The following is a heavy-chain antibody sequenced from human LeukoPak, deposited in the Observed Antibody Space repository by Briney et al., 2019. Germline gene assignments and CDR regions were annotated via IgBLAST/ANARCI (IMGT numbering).Heavy chain of an antibody. CDR3: ARRLPPPWCFDL. CDR2: IYYSGST. J-gene: IGHJ2*01. Sequence: SETLSLTCTVSGGSISIYYWSWIRQPPGKGLEWIGYIYYSGSTNYNPSLKSRVTISIDTSKNQFSLKLSSVTAADTAVYYCARRLPPPWCFDLWGRGTLVTVSS. V-gene: IGHV4-59*01. CDR1: GGSISIYY.